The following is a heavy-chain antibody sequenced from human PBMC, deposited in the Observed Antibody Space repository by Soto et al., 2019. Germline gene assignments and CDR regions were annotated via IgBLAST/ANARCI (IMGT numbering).Heavy chain of an antibody. J-gene: IGHJ6*03. CDR3: AREGSSSHNYYYYYYMDV. CDR1: GFTFSSYG. D-gene: IGHD6-6*01. Sequence: GGSLRLSCAASGFTFSSYGMHWVRQAPGKGLEWVAVIWYDGSNKYYADSVKGRFTISRDNSKNTLYLQMNSLRAEDTAVYYCAREGSSSHNYYYYYYMDVWGKGTTVTVSS. V-gene: IGHV3-33*01. CDR2: IWYDGSNK.